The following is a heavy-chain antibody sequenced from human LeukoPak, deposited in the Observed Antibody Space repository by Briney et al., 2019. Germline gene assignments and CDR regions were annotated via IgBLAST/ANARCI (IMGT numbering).Heavy chain of an antibody. J-gene: IGHJ4*02. V-gene: IGHV4-4*07. Sequence: SETLSLTCTVSGGSISSYYWSWIRQPAGKGLEWIGRIYTSGSTNYNPSLKSRVTMSVDTSKNQFSLKLSSVTAADTAVYYCARDFILTGYYFIYYFDYWGQGTLVTVSS. CDR2: IYTSGST. CDR3: ARDFILTGYYFIYYFDY. CDR1: GGSISSYY. D-gene: IGHD3-9*01.